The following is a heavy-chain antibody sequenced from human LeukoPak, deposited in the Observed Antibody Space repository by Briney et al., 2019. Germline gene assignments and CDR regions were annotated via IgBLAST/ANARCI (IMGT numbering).Heavy chain of an antibody. J-gene: IGHJ4*02. V-gene: IGHV3-11*04. D-gene: IGHD5-18*01. CDR2: ISSSGSTI. CDR1: GFTFSDYY. CDR3: AKDEYHGYSQPISY. Sequence: MPGGSLRLSCAAPGFTFSDYYMSWIRQAPGKGLEWVSYISSSGSTIYYADSVKGRFTISRDNAKNSLYLQMNSLRAEDTAVYYCAKDEYHGYSQPISYWGQGTLVTVSS.